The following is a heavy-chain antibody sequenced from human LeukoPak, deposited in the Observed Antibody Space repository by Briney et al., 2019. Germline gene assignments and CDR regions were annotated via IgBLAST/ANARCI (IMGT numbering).Heavy chain of an antibody. CDR2: IYYTGAT. V-gene: IGHV4-59*08. CDR3: ARHDPVGYYQHGMDV. D-gene: IGHD2-15*01. CDR1: GGSISGYF. J-gene: IGHJ6*02. Sequence: KTSETLSLTCTVSGGSISGYFWNCIRQPPGQGLEFIGYIYYTGATLYNPSLKSRVTMSVDTSKNQFSLKLSTVTAADTAVYYCARHDPVGYYQHGMDVWGQGTTVTVSS.